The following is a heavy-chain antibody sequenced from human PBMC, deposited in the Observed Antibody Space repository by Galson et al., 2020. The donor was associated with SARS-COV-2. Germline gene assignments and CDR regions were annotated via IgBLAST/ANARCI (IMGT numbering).Heavy chain of an antibody. J-gene: IGHJ6*02. D-gene: IGHD2-15*01. CDR2: ISWDGGST. CDR1: GFTFDDYT. Sequence: GGSLRLSCAASGFTFDDYTMHWVRQAPGKGLEWVSLISWDGGSTYYADSVKGRFTISRDNSKNSLYLQMNSLRTEDTALYYCAKDAHCSGGSCIYYYYYGMDVWGQGTTVTVSS. V-gene: IGHV3-43*01. CDR3: AKDAHCSGGSCIYYYYYGMDV.